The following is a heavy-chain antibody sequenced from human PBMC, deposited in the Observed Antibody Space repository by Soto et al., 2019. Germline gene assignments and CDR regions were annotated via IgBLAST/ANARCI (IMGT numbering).Heavy chain of an antibody. CDR3: ARDKKGIAARYFDY. V-gene: IGHV1-2*04. J-gene: IGHJ4*02. Sequence: ASVKVSCKASGYTFTGYYMHWVRQAPGQGLEWMGWINPNSGGTNYAQKFQGWVTMTRDTSISTAYMELSRLRSDDTAVYYCARDKKGIAARYFDYWGQGTLVTVSS. D-gene: IGHD6-6*01. CDR2: INPNSGGT. CDR1: GYTFTGYY.